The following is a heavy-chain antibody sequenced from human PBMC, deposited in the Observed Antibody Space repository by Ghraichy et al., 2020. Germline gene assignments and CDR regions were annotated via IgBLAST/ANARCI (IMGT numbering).Heavy chain of an antibody. Sequence: GWSLRLSCAASGFTFSHYGVHWVRQGPGKGLEWVAVAWSDGGNEFYTDSVRGRFTISRDNSRNTVFLQMNSLTVADTAVYYCARSGEVTEQYFDSWGQGTLVAVSS. J-gene: IGHJ4*02. CDR3: ARSGEVTEQYFDS. V-gene: IGHV3-33*01. D-gene: IGHD3-16*01. CDR1: GFTFSHYG. CDR2: AWSDGGNE.